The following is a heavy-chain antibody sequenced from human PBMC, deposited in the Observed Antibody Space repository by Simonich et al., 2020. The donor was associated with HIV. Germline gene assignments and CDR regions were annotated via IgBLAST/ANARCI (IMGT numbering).Heavy chain of an antibody. Sequence: QVQLVESGGGVVQPGRSLRLSCAASGFTFSSFAMHWVRQGPGRWLEWVAVIAYDGSNKYYADSVKGRFTISRDNSKNTLYLQMNSLRAEDTAVYYCARDQDYESVGDAFDIWGQGTMVTVSS. D-gene: IGHD4-17*01. J-gene: IGHJ3*02. CDR2: IAYDGSNK. CDR1: GFTFSSFA. V-gene: IGHV3-30*07. CDR3: ARDQDYESVGDAFDI.